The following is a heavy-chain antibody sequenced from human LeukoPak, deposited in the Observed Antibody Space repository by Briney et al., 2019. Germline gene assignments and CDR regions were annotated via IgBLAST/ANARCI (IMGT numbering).Heavy chain of an antibody. J-gene: IGHJ4*02. Sequence: PGGSLRLSCAASGFTFSTYSMNWVRQAPGKGLVWVSYVNNDGSGTAHADSVKGRFTISRDNAKNTVYLQMNSLRAEDTAVYYCANTKQFEYWGQGTLVTVSS. CDR1: GFTFSTYS. CDR2: VNNDGSGT. D-gene: IGHD1-1*01. CDR3: ANTKQFEY. V-gene: IGHV3-74*01.